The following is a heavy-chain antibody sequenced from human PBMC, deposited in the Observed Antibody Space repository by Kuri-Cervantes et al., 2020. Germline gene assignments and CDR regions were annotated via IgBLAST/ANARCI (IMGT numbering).Heavy chain of an antibody. J-gene: IGHJ3*02. Sequence: ASVKVSCKASGYTFTSYGISWVRQAPGQGLEWMGWISAYNGNTNYAQKLQGRVTMTTDTSTSTAYMELRGLRSDDTAVYYCAVLWGHTVTEQGAFDIWGQGTMVTVSS. CDR2: ISAYNGNT. CDR3: AVLWGHTVTEQGAFDI. V-gene: IGHV1-18*01. CDR1: GYTFTSYG. D-gene: IGHD4-17*01.